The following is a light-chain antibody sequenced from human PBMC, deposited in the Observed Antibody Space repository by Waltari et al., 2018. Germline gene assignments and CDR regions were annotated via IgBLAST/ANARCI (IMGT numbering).Light chain of an antibody. V-gene: IGKV3D-20*02. CDR1: QSVSSNY. J-gene: IGKJ2*01. CDR3: QQRGNWPSGYT. Sequence: EIVLTQSPGTLSLSPGERATLSCRASQSVSSNYLAWYQQRPGQAPRFLMYGASSRAPGIPDRFSGSGSGTDFTLTISRLEPEDFAVYYCQQRGNWPSGYTFGQGTKLEIK. CDR2: GAS.